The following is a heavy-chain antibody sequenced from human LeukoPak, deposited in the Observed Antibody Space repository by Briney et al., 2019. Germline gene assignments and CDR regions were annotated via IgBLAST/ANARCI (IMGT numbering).Heavy chain of an antibody. D-gene: IGHD6-25*01. J-gene: IGHJ4*02. CDR3: ARLVGIAAHHFDY. V-gene: IGHV4-39*02. CDR1: GGSISSSTYF. CDR2: IYYSGST. Sequence: SETLSLTCTVSGGSISSSTYFWGWIRPPPGKGLEWFATIYYSGSTYYNPSLKSRVTISVDTSKNHFSLKLSSVTAADTAVYYCARLVGIAAHHFDYWGQGTLVSVSS.